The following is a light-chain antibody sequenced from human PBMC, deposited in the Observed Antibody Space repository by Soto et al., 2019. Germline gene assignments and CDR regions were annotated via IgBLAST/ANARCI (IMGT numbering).Light chain of an antibody. V-gene: IGKV3-20*01. CDR2: GAS. Sequence: EIVMTQSPATLSVSPGEGATLSCRASQGIGDTLAWYQQKPGQTPRLLIYGASSRATGIADWFSGSGSGTDFTLISSRLEHEDAAVYYYQQNGSSLITFGQGTRLEIK. CDR1: QGIGDT. J-gene: IGKJ5*01. CDR3: QQNGSSLIT.